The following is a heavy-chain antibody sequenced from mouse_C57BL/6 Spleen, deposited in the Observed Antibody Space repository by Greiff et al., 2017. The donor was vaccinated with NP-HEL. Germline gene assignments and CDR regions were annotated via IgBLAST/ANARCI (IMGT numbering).Heavy chain of an antibody. CDR2: IYPSDSET. CDR1: GYTFTSYW. Sequence: QVQLQQPGAELVRPGSSVKLSCKASGYTFTSYWMDLVKQRPGQGLEWIGNIYPSDSETHYNQKFKDKATLTVDKSSSTAYMQLSSLTSEDSAVYYCARKGNDYGAMDYWGQGTSVTVSS. D-gene: IGHD2-4*01. J-gene: IGHJ4*01. CDR3: ARKGNDYGAMDY. V-gene: IGHV1-61*01.